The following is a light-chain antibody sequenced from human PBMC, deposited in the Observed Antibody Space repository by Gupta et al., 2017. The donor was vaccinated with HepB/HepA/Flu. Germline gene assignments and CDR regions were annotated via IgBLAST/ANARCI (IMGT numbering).Light chain of an antibody. Sequence: SSELTQDPAVSVALGQTVRITCQGDSLRSYYASWYQQKPGQAPVLVIYGKNNRPSGIPDRFSGSSSGTTAAVTITGAQAEEEADYYCNSRDSSGNNLGVFGGGTKLTVL. CDR1: SLRSYY. V-gene: IGLV3-19*01. CDR2: GKN. CDR3: NSRDSSGNNLGV. J-gene: IGLJ2*01.